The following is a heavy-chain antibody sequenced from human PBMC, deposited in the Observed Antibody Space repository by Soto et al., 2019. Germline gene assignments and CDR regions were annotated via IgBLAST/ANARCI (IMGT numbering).Heavy chain of an antibody. J-gene: IGHJ5*01. CDR1: GVSLHNSHSF. V-gene: IGHV4-39*01. CDR3: GRVVEGATRHTDLDS. CDR2: VYYSGGA. Sequence: PSETLSLTCTVSGVSLHNSHSFWGWIRQPPGKGLEFIGTVYYSGGAHYNSSLKSRVTISVDTASNQVSLRMRSLTAADTAVYYCGRVVEGATRHTDLDSWGQGTLVTVSS. D-gene: IGHD2-21*01.